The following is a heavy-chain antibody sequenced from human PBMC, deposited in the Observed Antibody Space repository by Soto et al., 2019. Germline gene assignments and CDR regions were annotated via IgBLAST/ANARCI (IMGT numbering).Heavy chain of an antibody. Sequence: QVQLVQSGAEVKKPGASVKVSCKASGYTFTSYGISWVRQAPGQGLEWMGWISAYNGNTNYAQKLQGRVTMTTDTATSTACMELRSLRSDDTAVYYCARDRGAYCSSTSCYFRAPHSNWFDPWGQGTLVTVSS. CDR3: ARDRGAYCSSTSCYFRAPHSNWFDP. V-gene: IGHV1-18*04. CDR2: ISAYNGNT. J-gene: IGHJ5*02. CDR1: GYTFTSYG. D-gene: IGHD2-2*01.